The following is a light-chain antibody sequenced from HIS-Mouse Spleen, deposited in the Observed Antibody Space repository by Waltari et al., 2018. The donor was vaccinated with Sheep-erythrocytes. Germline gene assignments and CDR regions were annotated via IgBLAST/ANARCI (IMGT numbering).Light chain of an antibody. J-gene: IGLJ2*01. CDR2: EGS. CDR1: SSDVGSYNL. CDR3: CSYACSSTLV. V-gene: IGLV2-23*01. Sequence: QSALTQPASVSGSPGQSITISCTGTSSDVGSYNLVPWYQQHPGKAPKLMIYEGSKRPSGVSNRFSGSKSGNTASLTISGLQAEDEADYYCCSYACSSTLVFGGGTKLTVL.